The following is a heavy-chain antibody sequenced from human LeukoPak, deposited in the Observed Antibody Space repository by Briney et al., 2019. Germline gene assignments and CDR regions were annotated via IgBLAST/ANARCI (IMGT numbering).Heavy chain of an antibody. Sequence: GASVKVSCKASGYTFTNYGIFWVRQAPGQGLEWMGWISAYSGNTNYAQKLQGRVTMTTETSTSTAYMELESLRSDDTAVYYCATSQGSYYDTSGYLGGDYWGQGTLVTVSS. J-gene: IGHJ4*02. CDR1: GYTFTNYG. CDR2: ISAYSGNT. V-gene: IGHV1-18*01. D-gene: IGHD3-22*01. CDR3: ATSQGSYYDTSGYLGGDY.